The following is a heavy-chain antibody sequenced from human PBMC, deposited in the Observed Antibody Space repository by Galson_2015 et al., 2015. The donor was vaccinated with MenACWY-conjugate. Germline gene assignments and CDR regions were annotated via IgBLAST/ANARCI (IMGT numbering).Heavy chain of an antibody. CDR3: AKGGLTHFAY. CDR2: IKQDGSEK. V-gene: IGHV3-7*03. Sequence: SLRLSCAASGFTFSGYWMSWVRQAPGKGLEWVASIKQDGSEKYYVDSVKGRFTISRDNAKKSLYLQMNSLRAEDTAVYYCAKGGLTHFAYWGQGTRVTLSA. CDR1: GFTFSGYW. J-gene: IGHJ4*02.